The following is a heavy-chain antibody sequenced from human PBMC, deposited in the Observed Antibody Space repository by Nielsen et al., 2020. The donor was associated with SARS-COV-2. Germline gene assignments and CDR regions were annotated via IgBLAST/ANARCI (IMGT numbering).Heavy chain of an antibody. V-gene: IGHV3-21*01. Sequence: GGSLRLSCAASGFTFSSYSMNWVRQAPGKGLEWVSSISSSSSYIYYADSVKGRFTISRDNAKNSLYLQMNSLRAEDTAVYYCARAKPAVAGTFDYWGQGTLVTVSS. CDR1: GFTFSSYS. CDR2: ISSSSSYI. J-gene: IGHJ4*02. CDR3: ARAKPAVAGTFDY. D-gene: IGHD6-19*01.